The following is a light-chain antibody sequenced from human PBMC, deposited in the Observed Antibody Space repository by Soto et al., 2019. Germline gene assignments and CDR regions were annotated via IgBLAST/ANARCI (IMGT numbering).Light chain of an antibody. Sequence: EVVLTQSPGTLSLSPGEGATLSCRASQSVRGNSLAWYQQKPGQAPRLSIYSVSSRATGIPDRFSGSGSGTDFTLTISRLEPEDFAVYYCQQYGALPVTFGPGITVDIK. CDR3: QQYGALPVT. J-gene: IGKJ3*01. CDR2: SVS. V-gene: IGKV3-20*01. CDR1: QSVRGNS.